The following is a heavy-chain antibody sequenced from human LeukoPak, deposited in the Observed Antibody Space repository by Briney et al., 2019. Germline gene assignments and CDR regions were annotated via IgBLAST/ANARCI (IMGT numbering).Heavy chain of an antibody. CDR2: IVGSGGTT. Sequence: GGSLRLSCAASGFTFSTYAMGWVRQAPGKGLEWVSAIVGSGGTTYYADFVKGRFTISRDNSKNTLHLQMSSLRAEDTAIYYCAKDREATYLWGFLDYWGQGTLVTVSS. CDR3: AKDREATYLWGFLDY. V-gene: IGHV3-23*01. J-gene: IGHJ4*02. CDR1: GFTFSTYA. D-gene: IGHD5-24*01.